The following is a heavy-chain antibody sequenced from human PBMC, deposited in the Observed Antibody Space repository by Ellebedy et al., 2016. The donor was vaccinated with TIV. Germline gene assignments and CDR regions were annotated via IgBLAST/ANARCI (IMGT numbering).Heavy chain of an antibody. Sequence: ASVKVSXKASRYTFTSYYMHWVRQSPGQGLEWMGIINPSGGSTSYAQKFQGRVTMTRDTSTSTVYMELSSLRSEDTAVYYCARDVLSDYGDEGLVDYYYGMDVWGQGTTVTVSS. CDR2: INPSGGST. CDR3: ARDVLSDYGDEGLVDYYYGMDV. J-gene: IGHJ6*02. V-gene: IGHV1-46*01. CDR1: RYTFTSYY. D-gene: IGHD4-17*01.